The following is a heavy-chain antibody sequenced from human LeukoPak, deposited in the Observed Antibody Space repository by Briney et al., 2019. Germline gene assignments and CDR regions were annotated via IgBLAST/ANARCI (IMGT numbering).Heavy chain of an antibody. D-gene: IGHD2-15*01. Sequence: ASVKVSCKASEGTFSSYAISWVRQAPGQGLEWMGGIIPIFGTANYAQKFQGRVTITTDESTSTAYMELSSLRSEDTAVYYCARDKVDCSSGSCYSLGFGYWGQETLVTVSS. CDR1: EGTFSSYA. V-gene: IGHV1-69*05. J-gene: IGHJ4*02. CDR3: ARDKVDCSSGSCYSLGFGY. CDR2: IIPIFGTA.